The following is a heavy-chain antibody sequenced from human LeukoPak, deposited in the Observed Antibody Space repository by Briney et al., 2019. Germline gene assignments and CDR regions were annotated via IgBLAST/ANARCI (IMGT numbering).Heavy chain of an antibody. Sequence: TSETLSLTCTVSGGSISSYYWSWIRQPPGKGLEWIGYIYYSGSTNYNPSLKSRVTISVDTSKNQFSLKLSSVTAADTAVYYCARALSDSSGWYGYYYMDVWGKGTTVTVSS. V-gene: IGHV4-59*01. CDR2: IYYSGST. CDR3: ARALSDSSGWYGYYYMDV. CDR1: GGSISSYY. J-gene: IGHJ6*03. D-gene: IGHD6-19*01.